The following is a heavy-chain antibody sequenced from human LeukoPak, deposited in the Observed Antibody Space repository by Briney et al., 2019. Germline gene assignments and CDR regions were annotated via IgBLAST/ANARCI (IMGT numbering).Heavy chain of an antibody. Sequence: PSETLSLTCTVSGYSISSGYYWGWIRQPPGKGLEWIGSIYHGGSTYYNPSLKSRVTISVDTSKNQFSLKLSSVTAADTAVYYCARTEVVPAASDYWGQGTLVTVSS. J-gene: IGHJ4*02. CDR3: ARTEVVPAASDY. CDR1: GYSISSGYY. D-gene: IGHD2-2*01. CDR2: IYHGGST. V-gene: IGHV4-38-2*02.